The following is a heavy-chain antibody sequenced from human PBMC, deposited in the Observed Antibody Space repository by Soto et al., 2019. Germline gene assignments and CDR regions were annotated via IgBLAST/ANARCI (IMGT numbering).Heavy chain of an antibody. J-gene: IGHJ4*02. V-gene: IGHV4-34*01. Sequence: QVQLQQWGAGLLKPSETLSLTCAVYGGSFSGYYWSWIRQPPGKGLEWIGEINHSGSTNYNPSLKSRVTISTDTSTNQCSLTLSSVTAADTAVYYCARGWGRIFDYWGQGTLVTVSS. CDR3: ARGWGRIFDY. CDR1: GGSFSGYY. D-gene: IGHD7-27*01. CDR2: INHSGST.